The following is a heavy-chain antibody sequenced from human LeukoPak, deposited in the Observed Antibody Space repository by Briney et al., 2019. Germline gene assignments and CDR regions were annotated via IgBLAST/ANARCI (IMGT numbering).Heavy chain of an antibody. CDR1: DGSIRSYY. CDR3: ARLGSYSDH. V-gene: IGHV4-4*09. D-gene: IGHD1-26*01. CDR2: IHRSGST. J-gene: IGHJ4*02. Sequence: SETLSLTCSVSDGSIRSYYWSWVRQPPGKGLEWIGYIHRSGSTHYNPSLKSRVTTSLDTSKNQFSLKLISVTAADTAVYYCARLGSYSDHWGQGTMVTVSS.